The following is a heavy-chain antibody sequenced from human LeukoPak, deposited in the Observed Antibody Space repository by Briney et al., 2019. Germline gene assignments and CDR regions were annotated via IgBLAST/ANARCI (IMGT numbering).Heavy chain of an antibody. CDR2: ISGSGGST. CDR1: GFTFSIYA. CDR3: AKGGMGSRDY. Sequence: QPGGSLRLSCAASGFTFSIYAMSWVRQAPGEGLGCVSAISGSGGSTSYADSVKGRSITSKENTKNTLHLQMNGLSAEAAAVYYCAKGGMGSRDYWGQGALVTVSS. J-gene: IGHJ4*02. D-gene: IGHD1-26*01. V-gene: IGHV3-23*01.